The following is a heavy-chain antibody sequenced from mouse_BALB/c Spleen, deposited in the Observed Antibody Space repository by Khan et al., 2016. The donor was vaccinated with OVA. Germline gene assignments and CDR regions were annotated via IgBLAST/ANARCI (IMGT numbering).Heavy chain of an antibody. CDR3: ERAGWDVFAY. CDR2: IYPGSDST. V-gene: IGHV1-77*01. Sequence: QVRLQQSGPELVKPGASVKMSCKASGYTFTDYAMNWVKQRNGQGLEWIVQIYPGSDSTYYNEKFKGKATRTADRSSSNAYMQLSNLKSKDSAVYFCERAGWDVFAYWGQGTLVTVSA. CDR1: GYTFTDYA. J-gene: IGHJ3*01. D-gene: IGHD4-1*01.